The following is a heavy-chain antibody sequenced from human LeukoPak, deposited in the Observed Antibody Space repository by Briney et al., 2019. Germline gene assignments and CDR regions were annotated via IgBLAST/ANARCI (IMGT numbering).Heavy chain of an antibody. CDR3: AKLKGGDIVVVPAARLPDY. J-gene: IGHJ4*02. CDR2: ISGSGGST. V-gene: IGHV3-23*01. D-gene: IGHD2-2*01. Sequence: GSLRLSCAASGFTFSSYAMSWVCQAPGKGLEWVSAISGSGGSTYYADSVKGRFTISRDNSKNTLYLQMNSLRAEDTAVYYCAKLKGGDIVVVPAARLPDYWGQGTLVTVSS. CDR1: GFTFSSYA.